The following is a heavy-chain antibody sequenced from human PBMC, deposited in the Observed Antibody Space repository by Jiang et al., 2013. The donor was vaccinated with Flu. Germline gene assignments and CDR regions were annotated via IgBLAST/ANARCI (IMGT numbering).Heavy chain of an antibody. V-gene: IGHV1-46*01. Sequence: SGAEVKKPGASVKVSCKASGYTFTSYYMHWVRQAPGQGLEWMGIINPSGGSTSYAQKFQGRVTMTRDTSTSTVYMELSSLRSEDTAVYYCARDIKKHYYYYYGMDVWGQGTTVTVSS. CDR3: ARDIKKHYYYYYGMDV. J-gene: IGHJ6*02. D-gene: IGHD1-14*01. CDR1: GYTFTSYY. CDR2: INPSGGST.